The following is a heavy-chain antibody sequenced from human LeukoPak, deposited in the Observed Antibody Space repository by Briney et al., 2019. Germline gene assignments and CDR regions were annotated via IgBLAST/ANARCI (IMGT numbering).Heavy chain of an antibody. CDR1: GVSISSGDYY. CDR2: TYYSGST. J-gene: IGHJ5*02. CDR3: ARPYYYDSRIDP. V-gene: IGHV4-30-4*01. D-gene: IGHD3-22*01. Sequence: SQTLSLTCTVSGVSISSGDYYWCWIRQPPGKGLEWIGYTYYSGSTYYNPCLKSRVTISVDTSKNQFSLKLSSVTAADTAVYYCARPYYYDSRIDPWGQGTRVTVSS.